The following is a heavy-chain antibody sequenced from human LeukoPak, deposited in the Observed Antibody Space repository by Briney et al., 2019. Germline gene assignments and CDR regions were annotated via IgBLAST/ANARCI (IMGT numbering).Heavy chain of an antibody. CDR3: ARVPSSGSTGYYFDY. Sequence: GGSLRLSCAASGFTFSSYAMSWVRQAPGKGLEWVSAISGSGGSTYYADSVKGRFTISRDNSKNTLYLQMNSLRAEDTAVYYCARVPSSGSTGYYFDYWGQGTLVTVSS. CDR1: GFTFSSYA. CDR2: ISGSGGST. J-gene: IGHJ4*02. D-gene: IGHD6-19*01. V-gene: IGHV3-23*01.